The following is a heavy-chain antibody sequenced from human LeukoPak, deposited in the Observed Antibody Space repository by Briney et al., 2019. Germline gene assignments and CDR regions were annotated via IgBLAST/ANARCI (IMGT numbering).Heavy chain of an antibody. CDR2: ISSSGSTI. Sequence: HPGRSLRLSCAASGFTFKRYAMHWVRQAPGKGLEWVSYISSSGSTIYYADSVKGRFTISRDNAKNSLYLQMNSLRAEDTAVYYCARDYYDSSGYLYWGQGTLVTVSS. CDR3: ARDYYDSSGYLY. D-gene: IGHD3-22*01. CDR1: GFTFKRYA. J-gene: IGHJ4*02. V-gene: IGHV3-48*03.